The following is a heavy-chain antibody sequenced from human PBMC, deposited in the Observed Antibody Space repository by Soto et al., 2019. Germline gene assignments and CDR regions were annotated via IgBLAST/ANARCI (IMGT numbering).Heavy chain of an antibody. CDR3: ARGRYGDY. CDR1: GYDFTTYG. D-gene: IGHD1-1*01. CDR2: ISANNGNT. Sequence: QVHLVQSGAEVKNPGASVKVSCKGSGYDFTTYGITWVRQAPGQGLEWMAWISANNGNTNYAPNLQGRVTVTRDTSTSTAYIELRSLRSDATAVYYCARGRYGDYWGQGALVTVS. V-gene: IGHV1-18*01. J-gene: IGHJ4*02.